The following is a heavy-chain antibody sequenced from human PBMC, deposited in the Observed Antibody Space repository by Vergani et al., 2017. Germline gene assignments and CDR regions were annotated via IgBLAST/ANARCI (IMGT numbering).Heavy chain of an antibody. CDR1: GGSISSSSYY. CDR3: ANIAYCGGDCYSSTAFDI. Sequence: QLQLQESGPGLVKPSETLSLTCTVSGGSISSSSYYWGWIRQPPGKGQEWIGSIYYSGSTYYNPSLKSRVTISVDTSKNQFTLKLSSVTAADTAVYYCANIAYCGGDCYSSTAFDIWGQGTMVTVSS. V-gene: IGHV4-39*07. J-gene: IGHJ3*02. CDR2: IYYSGST. D-gene: IGHD2-21*02.